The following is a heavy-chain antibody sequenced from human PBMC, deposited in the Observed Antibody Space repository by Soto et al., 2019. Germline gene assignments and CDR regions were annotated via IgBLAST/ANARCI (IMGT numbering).Heavy chain of an antibody. J-gene: IGHJ6*02. D-gene: IGHD3-3*01. CDR3: AEDVYYDFWSGYGAYGMDV. V-gene: IGHV3-30*18. Sequence: QVQLVESGGGVVQPGRSLRLSCAASGFTFSSYGMHWVRQAPGKGLEWVAVISYDGSNKYYADSVKGRFTISRDNSKNTQYQQMNSLRAEDTAVDYCAEDVYYDFWSGYGAYGMDVWGQGTPVTVSS. CDR1: GFTFSSYG. CDR2: ISYDGSNK.